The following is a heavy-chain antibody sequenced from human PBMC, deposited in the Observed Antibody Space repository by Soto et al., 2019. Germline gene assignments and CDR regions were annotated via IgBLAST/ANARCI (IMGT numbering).Heavy chain of an antibody. D-gene: IGHD4-17*01. CDR3: ARDTDRLPLGGNYYYIMDV. CDR2: IIPLFRTP. CDR1: GGTFSSYA. Sequence: QVQLVQSGAEVKEPGSSVKVSCKASGGTFSSYAISWVRQAPGQGLEWMGGIIPLFRTPDYAQKFQGRVTITADEPTSTAYMELSSLRFDDTAVYYCARDTDRLPLGGNYYYIMDVWGQGTTITVSS. V-gene: IGHV1-69*12. J-gene: IGHJ6*02.